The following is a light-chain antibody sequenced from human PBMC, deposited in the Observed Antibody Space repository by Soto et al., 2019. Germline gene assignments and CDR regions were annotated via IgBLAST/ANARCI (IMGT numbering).Light chain of an antibody. CDR2: EVS. V-gene: IGLV2-23*02. CDR1: SSDVGSYNL. J-gene: IGLJ1*01. Sequence: QSALTQPASVSGSPGQSITISSTGTSSDVGSYNLVSWYQQHPGKAPKLMIYEVSKRPSGVSNRFSGSKSGNTASLTISGLQAEDEADYYCCSYAGSSFYVFGTGTKVTVL. CDR3: CSYAGSSFYV.